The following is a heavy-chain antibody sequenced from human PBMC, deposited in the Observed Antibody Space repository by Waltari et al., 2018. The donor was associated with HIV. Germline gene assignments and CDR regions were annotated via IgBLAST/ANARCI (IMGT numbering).Heavy chain of an antibody. Sequence: QVQLQESGPGLVKPSQTLSLTCTVPRGSIRSGIYYVSWIRPPAGHGLEWIGRIYTSGSNNYNPSRKSRVTISVDTSKNQFSLKLSSVTAADTAVYYCARVGDYYDSSGYFRAFDIWGQGTMVTVSS. V-gene: IGHV4-61*02. J-gene: IGHJ3*02. CDR1: RGSIRSGIYY. D-gene: IGHD3-22*01. CDR3: ARVGDYYDSSGYFRAFDI. CDR2: IYTSGSN.